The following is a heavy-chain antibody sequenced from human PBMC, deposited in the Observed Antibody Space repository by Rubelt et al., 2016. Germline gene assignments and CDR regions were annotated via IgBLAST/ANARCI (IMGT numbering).Heavy chain of an antibody. J-gene: IGHJ4*02. Sequence: EVQLVESGGGLVQPGGSLRLSCAASGFTFSSYWMSWVRQAPGKGLEWVSSISSSSSYIYYADSVKGRFTISRDNAKNSLYLQMNSLRAEDTAVYYCARAVLRWNYFDYWGQGTLVTVSS. D-gene: IGHD4-23*01. V-gene: IGHV3-21*01. CDR2: ISSSSSYI. CDR3: ARAVLRWNYFDY. CDR1: GFTFSSYW.